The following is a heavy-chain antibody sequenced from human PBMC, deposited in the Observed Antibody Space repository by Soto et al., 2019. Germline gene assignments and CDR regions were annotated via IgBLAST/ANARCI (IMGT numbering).Heavy chain of an antibody. V-gene: IGHV3-64D*06. J-gene: IGHJ4*02. CDR3: VKIWDTAMAADFDY. D-gene: IGHD5-18*01. CDR1: GFTFSSYA. CDR2: ISSNGGST. Sequence: GGSLRLSCSASGFTFSSYAMHWVRQAPGKGLEYVSAISSNGGSTYYADSVKGRFTISRDNSKNTLYLQMSSLRAEDTAVYYCVKIWDTAMAADFDYWGQGTLVTVSS.